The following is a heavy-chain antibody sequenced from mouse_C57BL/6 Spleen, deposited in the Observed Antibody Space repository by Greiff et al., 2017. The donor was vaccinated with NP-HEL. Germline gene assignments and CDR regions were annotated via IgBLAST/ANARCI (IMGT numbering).Heavy chain of an antibody. V-gene: IGHV1-52*01. CDR2: IDPSDSET. J-gene: IGHJ1*03. CDR1: GYTFTSYW. D-gene: IGHD4-1*01. Sequence: VQLQQPGAELVRPGSSVKLSCKASGYTFTSYWMHWVKQRPIQGLEWIGNIDPSDSETHYNQKFKDKATLTVDKSSSTAYMQLSSLTSEDSAVYYCASWDSYWYFDVWGTGTTVTASS. CDR3: ASWDSYWYFDV.